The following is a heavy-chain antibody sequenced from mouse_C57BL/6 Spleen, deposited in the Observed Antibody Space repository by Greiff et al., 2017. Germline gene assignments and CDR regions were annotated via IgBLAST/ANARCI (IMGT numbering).Heavy chain of an antibody. CDR3: ARSTTVAHFDY. D-gene: IGHD1-1*01. Sequence: VHVKQSGPELVKPGASVKISCKASGYSFTGYYMNWVKQSPEKSLEWIGEINPSTGGTTYNQKFKAKATLTVDKSSSTAYMQLKSLTSEDSAVYYCARSTTVAHFDYWGQGTTLTVSS. CDR2: INPSTGGT. V-gene: IGHV1-42*01. CDR1: GYSFTGYY. J-gene: IGHJ2*01.